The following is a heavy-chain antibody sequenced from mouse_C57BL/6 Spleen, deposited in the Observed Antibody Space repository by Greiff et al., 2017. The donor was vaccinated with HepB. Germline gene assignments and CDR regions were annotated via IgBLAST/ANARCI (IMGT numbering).Heavy chain of an antibody. D-gene: IGHD1-1*01. CDR2: IDPSDSYT. CDR3: AVSYTAVVARGVLDY. V-gene: IGHV1-69*01. Sequence: QVQLQQPGAELVMPGASVKLSCKASGYTFTSYWMHWVKQRPGQGLEWIGEIDPSDSYTNYNQKFKGKSTLTVDKSSSTAYMQLSSLTSEDSAVYYGAVSYTAVVARGVLDYWGKGTSVTVSS. J-gene: IGHJ4*01. CDR1: GYTFTSYW.